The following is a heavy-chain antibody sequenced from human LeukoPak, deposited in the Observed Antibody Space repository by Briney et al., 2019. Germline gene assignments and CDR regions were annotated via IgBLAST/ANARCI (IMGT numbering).Heavy chain of an antibody. CDR2: IIPIFGTA. V-gene: IGHV1-69*06. CDR1: GGTFSSYA. D-gene: IGHD3-10*01. J-gene: IGHJ5*02. CDR3: ARAGVRGVIWFDP. Sequence: SVKVSCKASGGTFSSYAISWVRQAPGQGLEWMGGIIPIFGTANYAQKFQGRVTITADKSTSTAYMELSSLRSEDTAVYYCARAGVRGVIWFDPWGQGTLVTVSS.